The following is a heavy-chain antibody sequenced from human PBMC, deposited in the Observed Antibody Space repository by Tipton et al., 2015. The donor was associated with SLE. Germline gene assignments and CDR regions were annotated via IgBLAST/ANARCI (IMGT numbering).Heavy chain of an antibody. CDR3: ATDNDGVDY. J-gene: IGHJ4*02. V-gene: IGHV3-30*02. D-gene: IGHD3-10*01. CDR2: SRLDGNNK. CDR1: GFTFNHFG. Sequence: SLRLSCAASGFTFNHFGMHWVRQTPGKGLEWVTSSRLDGNNKFYADSVKGRFAVSRDNSKNSLYLQMNSLRAEDTAVYYCATDNDGVDYWGQGTLVTVSS.